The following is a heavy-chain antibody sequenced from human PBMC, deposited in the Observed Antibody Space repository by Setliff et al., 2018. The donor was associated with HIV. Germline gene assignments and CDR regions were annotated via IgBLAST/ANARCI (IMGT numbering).Heavy chain of an antibody. CDR3: ARHDVVRGAIDN. D-gene: IGHD3-10*01. V-gene: IGHV3-7*01. J-gene: IGHJ4*02. CDR2: ISNDGGRE. CDR1: GFTFTNYW. Sequence: GGSLRLSCAASGFTFTNYWMAWIRQAPGRGLEWAAIISNDGGREYYGDSVKGRFTISRDNSKNTLYVQMNSLRAEDTAVYYCARHDVVRGAIDNWGQGTLVTVSS.